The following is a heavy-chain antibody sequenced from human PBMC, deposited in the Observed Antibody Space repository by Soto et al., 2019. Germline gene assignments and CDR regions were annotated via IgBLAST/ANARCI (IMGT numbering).Heavy chain of an antibody. Sequence: GGSLRLSCAASGFTFSSYSMNWVRQAPGKGLEWVSSISSSSSYIYYADSVKGRFTISRDNAKNSLYLQMNSLRAEDTAVYYCASYESFLHYYYDSSGYYPAWGQGTLVTVSS. D-gene: IGHD3-22*01. CDR3: ASYESFLHYYYDSSGYYPA. V-gene: IGHV3-21*01. CDR2: ISSSSSYI. J-gene: IGHJ5*02. CDR1: GFTFSSYS.